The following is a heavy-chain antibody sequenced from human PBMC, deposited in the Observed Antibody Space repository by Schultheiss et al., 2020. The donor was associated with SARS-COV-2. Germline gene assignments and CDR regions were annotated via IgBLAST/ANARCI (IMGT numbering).Heavy chain of an antibody. CDR3: ARLVGQWLVYIDY. J-gene: IGHJ4*02. V-gene: IGHV5-51*01. CDR1: GYRFTSSW. Sequence: GGSLRLSCLASGYRFTSSWIGWVRQMPGKGLEWMGIIYPGDSDTRYSPSFQGQVSISADKSISTAYLQWSSLKASDTAMYYCARLVGQWLVYIDYWGQGTLVTVSS. CDR2: IYPGDSDT. D-gene: IGHD6-19*01.